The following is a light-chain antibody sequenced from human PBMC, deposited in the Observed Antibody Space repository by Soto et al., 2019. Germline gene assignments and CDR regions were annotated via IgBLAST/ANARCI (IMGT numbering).Light chain of an antibody. CDR1: SSNIGSNT. CDR2: SNN. CDR3: ATWDDSLIAYV. V-gene: IGLV1-44*01. Sequence: QSVLTQPPSATGTPGQRVTISCSGSSSNIGSNTVNWYQQRPGTAHTLLIYSNNQRPSGVPDRFSGSKSGTSASLAISGLQSEDEADYCCATWDDSLIAYVFGTGTKAPS. J-gene: IGLJ1*01.